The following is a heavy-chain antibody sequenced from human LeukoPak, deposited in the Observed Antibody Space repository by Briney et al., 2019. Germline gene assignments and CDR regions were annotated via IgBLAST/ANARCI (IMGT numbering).Heavy chain of an antibody. CDR3: ARESVVRSFDY. V-gene: IGHV1-18*04. CDR2: ISAYNGNT. Sequence: ASVKVSCKASGYTFTGYYMHWVRQAPGQGLEWMGWISAYNGNTNYAQKLQGRVTMTTDTSTSTAYMELRSLRSDDTAVYYCARESVVRSFDYWGQGTLVTVSS. CDR1: GYTFTGYY. J-gene: IGHJ4*02.